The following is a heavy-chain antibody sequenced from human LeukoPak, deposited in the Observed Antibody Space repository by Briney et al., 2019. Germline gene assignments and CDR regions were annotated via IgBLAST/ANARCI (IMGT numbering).Heavy chain of an antibody. J-gene: IGHJ3*02. V-gene: IGHV4-38-2*01. CDR3: AGRELVVGNDDAFDI. Sequence: SETLSLTCAVSGYSISSGYYWGWIRPPPGEGLEWIRSIYHSGSTYYNPSLKSRVTISVDTSKNQFSLKLSSVTAADTAVYYCAGRELVVGNDDAFDIWGQGTMVTVSS. D-gene: IGHD2-15*01. CDR2: IYHSGST. CDR1: GYSISSGYY.